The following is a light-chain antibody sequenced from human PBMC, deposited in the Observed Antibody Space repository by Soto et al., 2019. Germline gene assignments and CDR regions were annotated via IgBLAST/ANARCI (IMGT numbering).Light chain of an antibody. J-gene: IGKJ1*01. CDR2: SAS. CDR1: QTISIY. CDR3: QQSYRTPQT. V-gene: IGKV1-39*01. Sequence: DIQMTQSPSSLSASVGDRVTITCRASQTISIYLNWYQQKPGKAPKFLIYSASSLQTGVPSRFSGSGSGTDFTLTIRSLQPEDFATYYCQQSYRTPQTFGQGTKVEIK.